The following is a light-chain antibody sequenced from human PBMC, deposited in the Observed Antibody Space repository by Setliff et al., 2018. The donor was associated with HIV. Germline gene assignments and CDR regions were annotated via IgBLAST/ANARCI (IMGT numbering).Light chain of an antibody. Sequence: SALTQSASVPGSPGQSITISCTGTSSDVNGYNYVSWYQQHPGKAPKLMIYEVSNRPSGVSNRFSGSKSGNTASLTISGLQAEDEADYYCSSYTSSSTPYVFGTGTKVTVL. J-gene: IGLJ1*01. V-gene: IGLV2-14*01. CDR2: EVS. CDR3: SSYTSSSTPYV. CDR1: SSDVNGYNY.